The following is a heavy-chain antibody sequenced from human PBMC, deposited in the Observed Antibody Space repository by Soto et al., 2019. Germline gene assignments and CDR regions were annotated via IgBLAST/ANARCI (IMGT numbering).Heavy chain of an antibody. CDR1: GYTFTSYY. J-gene: IGHJ4*02. CDR3: ARGYYDFWSGYPLYYFDY. D-gene: IGHD3-3*01. V-gene: IGHV1-46*03. CDR2: INPSGGST. Sequence: ASVKVSCKASGYTFTSYYMHWVRQAPGQGLEWMGIINPSGGSTSYAQKFQGRVTMTRDTSTSTVYMELSSLRSEDTAVYYCARGYYDFWSGYPLYYFDYWGQGTLVTVSS.